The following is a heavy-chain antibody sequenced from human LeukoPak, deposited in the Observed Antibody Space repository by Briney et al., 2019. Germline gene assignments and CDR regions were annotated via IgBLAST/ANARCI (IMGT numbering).Heavy chain of an antibody. CDR1: GFTFSNSW. J-gene: IGHJ4*02. V-gene: IGHV3-7*01. CDR3: ARDFFPIVDSSWYEIGY. CDR2: IKQDGSEK. Sequence: GGSLRLSCVASGFTFSNSWMSWVRQAPGKGLEWVANIKQDGSEKYYVDSVKGRFTISRDNAKNSLYLQMNSLRAEDTAVYYCARDFFPIVDSSWYEIGYWGQGTLVTVSS. D-gene: IGHD6-13*01.